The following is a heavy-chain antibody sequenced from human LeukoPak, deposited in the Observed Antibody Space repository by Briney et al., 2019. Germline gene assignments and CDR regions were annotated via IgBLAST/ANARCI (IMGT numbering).Heavy chain of an antibody. D-gene: IGHD3-16*01. Sequence: PGGSLRLSCAASGFTFSSYWMTWVRQAPGKGLEWVANIGEDGSEKYYVDSVKGRFTISRDDSKNTLYLQMNSLRAEDTAVYYCARFLGVPNYHFDYGAREPLFPVSS. J-gene: IGHJ4*02. CDR3: ARFLGVPNYHFDY. CDR2: IGEDGSEK. CDR1: GFTFSSYW. V-gene: IGHV3-7*01.